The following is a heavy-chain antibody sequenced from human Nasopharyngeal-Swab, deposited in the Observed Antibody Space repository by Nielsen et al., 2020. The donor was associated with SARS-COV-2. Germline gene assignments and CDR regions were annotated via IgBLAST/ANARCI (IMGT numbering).Heavy chain of an antibody. CDR2: IKQDGSEK. CDR3: ARYYDILTGYYKTPAFDY. V-gene: IGHV3-7*01. J-gene: IGHJ4*02. D-gene: IGHD3-9*01. Sequence: WIRQQQGEGLEWVGNIKQDGSEKYYVDSVKGRFTISRDNAKNSLYLQMNSLRAEDTAVYYCARYYDILTGYYKTPAFDYWGQGTLVTVSS.